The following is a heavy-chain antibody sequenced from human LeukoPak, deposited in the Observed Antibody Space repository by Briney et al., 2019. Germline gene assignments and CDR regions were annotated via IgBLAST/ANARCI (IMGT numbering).Heavy chain of an antibody. CDR1: GFTFSSYA. Sequence: GGSLRLSCAASGFTFSSYAMSWVRQAPGKGLEWVSIISGSGDSTYYADSVKGRFTISRDNSKNTMYLQMTSLRAEDTAVYYCAKDPLGWYAGFDYWGQGTLVTVSS. CDR2: ISGSGDST. CDR3: AKDPLGWYAGFDY. V-gene: IGHV3-23*01. J-gene: IGHJ4*02. D-gene: IGHD6-19*01.